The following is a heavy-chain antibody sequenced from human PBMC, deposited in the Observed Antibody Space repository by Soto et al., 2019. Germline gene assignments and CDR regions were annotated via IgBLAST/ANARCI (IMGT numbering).Heavy chain of an antibody. D-gene: IGHD5-18*01. J-gene: IGHJ4*02. CDR2: IDHSGTT. CDR3: AKDRGVDTALVD. Sequence: QVQLQESGPGLVKPSGTLSLTCAVSGGSIINDNWWSWVRQPPGKGLEWIGEIDHSGTTNYNPSLXSXFTISVDKSKNQFSLRLTSMTAADTAVYYCAKDRGVDTALVDWGQGTLVTVSS. CDR1: GGSIINDNW. V-gene: IGHV4-4*02.